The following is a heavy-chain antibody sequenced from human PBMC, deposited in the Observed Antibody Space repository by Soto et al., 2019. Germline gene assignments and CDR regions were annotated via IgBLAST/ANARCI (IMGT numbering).Heavy chain of an antibody. D-gene: IGHD3-3*01. V-gene: IGHV3-21*01. Sequence: PGGSLRLSCAASGFTFSSYSMNWVRQAPGKGLEWVSSISSSSSYIYYADSVKGRFTISRDNAKNSLYLQMNSLRAEDTAVYYCARDPVYYDFWSGYYQGYHYYYMDVWGKGTTVAVSS. CDR3: ARDPVYYDFWSGYYQGYHYYYMDV. CDR2: ISSSSSYI. J-gene: IGHJ6*03. CDR1: GFTFSSYS.